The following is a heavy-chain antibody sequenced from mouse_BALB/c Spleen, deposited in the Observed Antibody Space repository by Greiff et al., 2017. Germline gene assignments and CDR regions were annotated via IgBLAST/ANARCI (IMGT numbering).Heavy chain of an antibody. V-gene: IGHV1-5*01. J-gene: IGHJ4*01. CDR3: TRSGLLRSLYYAMDY. D-gene: IGHD2-3*01. Sequence: VQLQQSGTVLARPGASVKMSCKASGYTFTSYWMHWVNQRPGQGLEWIGAIYPGNSDTSYNQKFKGKAKLTAVTSTSTAYMELSSLTNEDSAVYYCTRSGLLRSLYYAMDYWGQGTSVTVSS. CDR2: IYPGNSDT. CDR1: GYTFTSYW.